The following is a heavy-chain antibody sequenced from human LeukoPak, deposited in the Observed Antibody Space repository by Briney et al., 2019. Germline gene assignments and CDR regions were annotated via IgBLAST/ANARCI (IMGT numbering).Heavy chain of an antibody. CDR3: ARVAAPGVYFDY. V-gene: IGHV3-74*01. CDR1: GFTFSSYW. CDR2: INSDGKTT. D-gene: IGHD2-15*01. J-gene: IGHJ4*02. Sequence: GGSLRLSCAASGFTFSSYWMRWVRHGPGKGLVWVSRINSDGKTTIYADSVKGRFTISRDNAKNTLYLQMNSLRAEDTAVYYCARVAAPGVYFDYWGRGTLVTVSS.